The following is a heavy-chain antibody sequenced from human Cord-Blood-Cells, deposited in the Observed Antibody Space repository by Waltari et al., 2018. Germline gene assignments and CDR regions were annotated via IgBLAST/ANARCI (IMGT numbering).Heavy chain of an antibody. D-gene: IGHD2-15*01. CDR3: ATSPLPSITNWFDP. J-gene: IGHJ5*02. Sequence: QVQLVQSGAEVKKPGSSVKVSCKASGGTFSSYAISWVRQAPGQGLEWMGRIIPILGIANYAQKSQGRVTITADKSTSTAYMELSSLRSEDTAVYYCATSPLPSITNWFDPWGQGTLVTVSS. V-gene: IGHV1-69*09. CDR2: IIPILGIA. CDR1: GGTFSSYA.